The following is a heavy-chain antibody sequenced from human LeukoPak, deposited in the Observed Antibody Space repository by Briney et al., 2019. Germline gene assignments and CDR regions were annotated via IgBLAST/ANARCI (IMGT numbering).Heavy chain of an antibody. J-gene: IGHJ5*02. CDR2: ISGSGGST. Sequence: GGSLRLSCAASGFTFSSYAMSWVRQAPGKGLEWVSAISGSGGSTYYADSVKGRFTISRDNSKNTLYLQMNSLRAEDTAVYYCAKDREYISGWYNNWFDPLGQGTLVTVSS. CDR1: GFTFSSYA. CDR3: AKDREYISGWYNNWFDP. D-gene: IGHD6-19*01. V-gene: IGHV3-23*01.